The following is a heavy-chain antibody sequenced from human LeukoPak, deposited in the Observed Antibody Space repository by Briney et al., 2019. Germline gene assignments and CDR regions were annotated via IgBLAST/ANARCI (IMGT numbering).Heavy chain of an antibody. CDR1: GYSFATYW. CDR2: IYPDESNI. CDR3: ARPPSRGYSSSFEY. J-gene: IGHJ4*02. Sequence: GESLKISCKGCGYSFATYWIAWVREMPGKGLEWMGIIYPDESNIGYSPSFQGQVTISADKSISTAYLQWSSLKASDTAIYYCARPPSRGYSSSFEYWGQGTLVTVSS. D-gene: IGHD2-2*03. V-gene: IGHV5-51*01.